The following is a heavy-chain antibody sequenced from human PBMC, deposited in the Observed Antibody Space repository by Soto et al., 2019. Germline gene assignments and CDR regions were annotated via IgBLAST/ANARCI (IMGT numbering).Heavy chain of an antibody. CDR1: GFTFSSYA. J-gene: IGHJ6*02. V-gene: IGHV3-30-3*01. CDR3: ARAPRGKAYLDV. CDR2: ISYDGSNK. D-gene: IGHD3-16*01. Sequence: GGSLRLSCAASGFTFSSYAMHWVRQAPGKGLEWVAVISYDGSNKYYADSVKGRFTISRDNSKNTLYLQMNSLRAEDTAVYYCARAPRGKAYLDVWGQGTTVTVYS.